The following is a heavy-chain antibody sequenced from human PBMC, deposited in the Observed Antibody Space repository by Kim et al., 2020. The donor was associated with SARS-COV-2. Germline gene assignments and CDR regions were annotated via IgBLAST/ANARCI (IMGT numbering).Heavy chain of an antibody. CDR2: IYYSGST. J-gene: IGHJ4*02. CDR3: ARPMAARGHYDY. D-gene: IGHD6-6*01. V-gene: IGHV4-39*01. CDR1: GGSISSSSYY. Sequence: SETLSLTCTVSGGSISSSSYYWGWIRQPPGKGLEWIGSIYYSGSTYYNPSLKSRVTISVDTSKNQFSLKLSSVTAADTAVYYCARPMAARGHYDYWGQGTLVTVSS.